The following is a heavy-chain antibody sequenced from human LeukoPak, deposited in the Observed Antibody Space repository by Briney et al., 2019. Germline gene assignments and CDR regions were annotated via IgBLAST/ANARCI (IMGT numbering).Heavy chain of an antibody. J-gene: IGHJ4*02. CDR3: IGYHFWSGYSVE. Sequence: KPSETLSLTCTVSGGSISSYYWSWIRQPAGKGLEWIGRIYTSGSTNYNPSLKSRVTMSVDTSKNQFSLRLSSVTAADTAVYYSIGYHFWSGYSVEWGQGTLVTVSS. CDR2: IYTSGST. D-gene: IGHD3-3*01. V-gene: IGHV4-4*07. CDR1: GGSISSYY.